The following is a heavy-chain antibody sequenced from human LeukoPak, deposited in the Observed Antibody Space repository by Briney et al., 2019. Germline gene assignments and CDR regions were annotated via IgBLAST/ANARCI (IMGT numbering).Heavy chain of an antibody. CDR2: INPNSGGT. Sequence: ASVKASCKASGCTFTGYYMHWVRRAPGQGLEWMGWINPNSGGTNYAQKFQGRVTMTRDTSISTAYMELSRLRSDDTAVYYSARGHSISWYGIPHWGQGTLVTVSS. CDR3: ARGHSISWYGIPH. J-gene: IGHJ1*01. V-gene: IGHV1-2*02. CDR1: GCTFTGYY. D-gene: IGHD6-13*01.